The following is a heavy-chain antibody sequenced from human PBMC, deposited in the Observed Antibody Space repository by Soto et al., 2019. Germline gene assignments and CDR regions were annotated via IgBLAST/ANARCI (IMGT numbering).Heavy chain of an antibody. CDR2: MNPNSGNT. J-gene: IGHJ6*02. Sequence: QVQLVQSGAEVKKPGASVKVSCKASGYTFTSYDINWVRQAAGQGLEWMGWMNPNSGNTGYAQKFRGRVTMTRNTSISTAYMELSSLRSEDTAVYYCARERTGTTSMDVWGQGTTVTVSS. CDR3: ARERTGTTSMDV. D-gene: IGHD1-1*01. V-gene: IGHV1-8*01. CDR1: GYTFTSYD.